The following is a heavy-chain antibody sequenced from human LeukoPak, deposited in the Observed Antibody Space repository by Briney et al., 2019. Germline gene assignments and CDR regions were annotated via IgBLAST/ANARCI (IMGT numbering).Heavy chain of an antibody. CDR1: GFTFSSYA. CDR3: AKGSTSCYLCSYYYYYMDV. Sequence: PGGALRLSCAASGFTFSSYAMSWVRQAPGKGLDWVSAISGSGGSTYYADSVKGRFTISRDTSKTTLYLQMNSLRADDTAVYYCAKGSTSCYLCSYYYYYMDVWGNGTTVTVSS. V-gene: IGHV3-23*01. J-gene: IGHJ6*03. CDR2: ISGSGGST. D-gene: IGHD2-2*01.